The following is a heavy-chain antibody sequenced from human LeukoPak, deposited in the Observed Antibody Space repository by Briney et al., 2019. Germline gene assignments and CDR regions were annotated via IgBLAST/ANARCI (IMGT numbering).Heavy chain of an antibody. V-gene: IGHV3-23*01. CDR1: GFTSSNNA. Sequence: LGGSLRLSCAASGFTSSNNAMSWVRQTPGKGPQWVSVMGGGDDDRYYTDSVKGRFIVSRDNSKNTLFLQMNSLRPEDTAVYYCAKDAWSHNGIYDPFDIWGQGTMVTVSS. CDR3: AKDAWSHNGIYDPFDI. D-gene: IGHD2-8*01. J-gene: IGHJ3*02. CDR2: MGGGDDDR.